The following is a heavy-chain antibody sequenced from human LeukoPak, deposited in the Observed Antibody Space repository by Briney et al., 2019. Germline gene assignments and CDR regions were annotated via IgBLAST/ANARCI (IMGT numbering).Heavy chain of an antibody. V-gene: IGHV1-24*01. J-gene: IGHJ6*02. CDR3: APSYRGAYYYYGMDV. D-gene: IGHD1-26*01. Sequence: ASAKVSCKVSGYTLTELSMHWVRQAPGKGLEWMGGFDPEDGETIYAQKFQGRVTMTEDTSTDTAYMELSSLRSEDTAVYYCAPSYRGAYYYYGMDVWGQGTTVTVSS. CDR2: FDPEDGET. CDR1: GYTLTELS.